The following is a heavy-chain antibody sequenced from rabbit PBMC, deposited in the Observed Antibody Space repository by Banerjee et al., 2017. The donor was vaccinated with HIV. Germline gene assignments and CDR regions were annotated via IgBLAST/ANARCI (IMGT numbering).Heavy chain of an antibody. Sequence: QSLEESGGGLVKPGGTLTLTCKASGIDFSSYYYMCWVRQAPGKGLEWIACIYTGSSGSTYYANWAKGRFTITRSTSLNTVTLQMTSLTAADTATYFCARNYDLWGPGTLVTVS. CDR3: ARNYDL. J-gene: IGHJ6*01. D-gene: IGHD2-1*01. CDR1: GIDFSSYYY. V-gene: IGHV1S43*01. CDR2: IYTGSSGST.